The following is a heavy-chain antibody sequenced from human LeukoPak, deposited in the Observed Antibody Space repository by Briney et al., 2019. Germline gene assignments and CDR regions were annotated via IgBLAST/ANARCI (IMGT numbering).Heavy chain of an antibody. D-gene: IGHD3-10*01. V-gene: IGHV4-39*01. J-gene: IGHJ4*02. CDR3: ATYYYGSGSYLFDY. CDR1: GGSINSDSYY. Sequence: SETLSLTCTVAGGSINSDSYYWGWVRQPPGKGLEWIGSIYHSGGTYYNPSLKSRVTISVDTSKNQFSLKLSAVTAADTAVYYCATYYYGSGSYLFDYWGQGTLVTVSS. CDR2: IYHSGGT.